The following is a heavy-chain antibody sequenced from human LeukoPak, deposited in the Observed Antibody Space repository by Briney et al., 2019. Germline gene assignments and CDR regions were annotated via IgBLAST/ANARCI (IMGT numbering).Heavy chain of an antibody. CDR3: ARGGSLNWFDP. Sequence: SETLSLTCTVSGGSISSGGYYWSWIRQHPGKGLEWTGYIYYSGSTYYNPSLKSRVTISVDTSKNQFSLKLSSVTAADTAVYYCARGGSLNWFDPWGQGTLVTVSS. J-gene: IGHJ5*02. D-gene: IGHD1-26*01. CDR2: IYYSGST. V-gene: IGHV4-31*03. CDR1: GGSISSGGYY.